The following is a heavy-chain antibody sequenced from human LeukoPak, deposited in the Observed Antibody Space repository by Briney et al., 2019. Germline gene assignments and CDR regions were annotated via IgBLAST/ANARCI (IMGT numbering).Heavy chain of an antibody. Sequence: GGSPRLSCAASGFTFSRYSMNWVRQPPGKGLEWVSSISASGSHIYYADSVKGRFSISRDSARNSVYVQMSSLRAEDTAVYYCARGPQFCSGGSCFGYYFDYWGQGALVTVSS. CDR3: ARGPQFCSGGSCFGYYFDY. CDR1: GFTFSRYS. D-gene: IGHD2-15*01. J-gene: IGHJ4*02. CDR2: ISASGSHI. V-gene: IGHV3-21*01.